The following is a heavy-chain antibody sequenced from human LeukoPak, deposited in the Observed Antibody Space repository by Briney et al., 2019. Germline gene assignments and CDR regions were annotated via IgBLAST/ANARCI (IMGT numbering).Heavy chain of an antibody. D-gene: IGHD2-8*01. CDR2: ISGDHAT. CDR1: GFTFGHYA. CDR3: AKDTQGVRGNFLFEY. V-gene: IGHV3-23*01. Sequence: GGSLRLSCGTSGFTFGHYAMSWVRQAPGKGLEWVAAISGDHATYDSNSLRGRFTISRDNSKNMLYLQMNGLRAEDSAVYYCAKDTQGVRGNFLFEYWGQGTLVTVSS. J-gene: IGHJ4*02.